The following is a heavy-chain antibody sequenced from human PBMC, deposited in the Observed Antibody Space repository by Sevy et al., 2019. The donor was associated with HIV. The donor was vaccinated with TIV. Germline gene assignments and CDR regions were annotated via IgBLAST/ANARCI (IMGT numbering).Heavy chain of an antibody. V-gene: IGHV3-33*01. J-gene: IGHJ4*02. D-gene: IGHD3-10*01. Sequence: GGSLRLSCAASGFSFDRYGMHWVRQAPGKGLEWVTVILYEGINKDYGDSVRGRFTISRDNSTNTLYLQMNSLRVDDTAVYYCATGRDYGSGSYDYWGPGTLVTVSS. CDR2: ILYEGINK. CDR1: GFSFDRYG. CDR3: ATGRDYGSGSYDY.